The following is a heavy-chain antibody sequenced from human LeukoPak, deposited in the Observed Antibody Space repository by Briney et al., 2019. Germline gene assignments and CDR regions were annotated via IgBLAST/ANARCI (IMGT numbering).Heavy chain of an antibody. D-gene: IGHD1-26*01. J-gene: IGHJ5*02. V-gene: IGHV4-59*01. CDR3: ARAYSGSYWGLEYHWFDP. CDR2: IYYSGST. Sequence: SETLSLTCTVSGGSISSYYWSWIRQPPGKGLEWIGYIYYSGSTNYNPSLKSRVTISVDTSKNQFSLKLSSVTAADTAVYYCARAYSGSYWGLEYHWFDPWGQGTLVTVSS. CDR1: GGSISSYY.